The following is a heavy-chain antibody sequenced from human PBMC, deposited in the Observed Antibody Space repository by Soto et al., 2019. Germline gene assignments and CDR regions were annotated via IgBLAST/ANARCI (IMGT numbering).Heavy chain of an antibody. CDR1: GGSISRNRYY. V-gene: IGHV4-39*07. CDR3: ARALWGPAAHINCFDP. D-gene: IGHD2-2*01. J-gene: IGHJ5*02. CDR2: IDYSGST. Sequence: PSEALSVTCTVSGGSISRNRYYGCCIRQPPGKGLEWIGSIDYSGSTYYNPSLKSRVTISVDTSKNQFSLKLSSVTAADTAVYYCARALWGPAAHINCFDPWGQGTLVTVS.